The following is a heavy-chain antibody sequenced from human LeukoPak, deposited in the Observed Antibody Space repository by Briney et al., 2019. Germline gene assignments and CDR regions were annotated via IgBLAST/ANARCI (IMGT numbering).Heavy chain of an antibody. CDR1: GFTFSSYS. Sequence: GGSLRLSCAASGFTFSSYSMNWVRQAPGKGLEWVSYITSSSSTIYYAVSVKGRFTISRDNAKNSVYLQMNSLRDEDTAVYYCARGVPRYYESSGYEDDAFDIWGQGTMVTVSS. CDR3: ARGVPRYYESSGYEDDAFDI. V-gene: IGHV3-48*02. CDR2: ITSSSSTI. J-gene: IGHJ3*02. D-gene: IGHD3-22*01.